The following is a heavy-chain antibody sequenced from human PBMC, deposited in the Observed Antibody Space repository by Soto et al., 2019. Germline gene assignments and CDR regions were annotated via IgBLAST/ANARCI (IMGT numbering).Heavy chain of an antibody. J-gene: IGHJ4*02. CDR2: IKQNGSGT. CDR3: AKDRNVVVPAAILAY. Sequence: GGSLRLSCAASGFTFSSYWMSWVRQAPGKKLERVSNIKQNGSGTYYADSVKGRFTISRDNSKNTLYLQMNSLRAEDTAVYYCAKDRNVVVPAAILAYWGQGTLVTVSS. CDR1: GFTFSSYW. D-gene: IGHD2-2*01. V-gene: IGHV3-7*03.